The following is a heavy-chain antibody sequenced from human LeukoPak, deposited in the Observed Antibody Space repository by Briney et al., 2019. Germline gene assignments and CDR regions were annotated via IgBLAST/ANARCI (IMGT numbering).Heavy chain of an antibody. D-gene: IGHD3-16*01. V-gene: IGHV4-61*02. CDR3: ARCVRGSYYFDY. J-gene: IGHJ4*02. CDR1: GGSISSGTYQ. CDR2: IYTSGST. Sequence: SETLSLTCTVSGGSISSGTYQWSWIRQPAGKGLEWIGRIYTSGSTNYNPSLKSRVTISLDTSKNQFSLQLSSVTAADTAVYYCARCVRGSYYFDYWGQGTLVTVSS.